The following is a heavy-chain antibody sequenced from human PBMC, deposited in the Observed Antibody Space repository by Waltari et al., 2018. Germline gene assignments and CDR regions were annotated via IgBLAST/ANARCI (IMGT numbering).Heavy chain of an antibody. CDR1: GFTFDDYA. Sequence: EVQLVESGGGLVQPGRSLRLSCAASGFTFDDYAMHWVRHAPGKGLEWVSGISWNSGSIGYADSVKGRFTISRDNAKNSLYLQMNSLRAEDMALYYCAKGRNTMIDKDDAFDIWGQGTMVTVSS. CDR2: ISWNSGSI. CDR3: AKGRNTMIDKDDAFDI. J-gene: IGHJ3*02. D-gene: IGHD3-22*01. V-gene: IGHV3-9*03.